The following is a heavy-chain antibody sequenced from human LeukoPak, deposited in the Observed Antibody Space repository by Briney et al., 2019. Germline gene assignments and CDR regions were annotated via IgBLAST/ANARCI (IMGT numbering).Heavy chain of an antibody. CDR1: GFIFTDYW. V-gene: IGHV3-74*01. D-gene: IGHD6-19*01. J-gene: IGHJ4*02. CDR2: ISGDGRGT. Sequence: GGSMRLSCAASGFIFTDYWMHWVRQGPGKELVWVARISGDGRGTTYADSVKGRFTISRDNSKNTLYLQMNSLRGEDTAVYYCARSAGMAVASPDFWGQGTLVTVSS. CDR3: ARSAGMAVASPDF.